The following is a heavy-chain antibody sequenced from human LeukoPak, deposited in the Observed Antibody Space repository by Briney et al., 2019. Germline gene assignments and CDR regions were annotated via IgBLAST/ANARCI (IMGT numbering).Heavy chain of an antibody. D-gene: IGHD2-15*01. Sequence: GGSLRLSCAASGFTFSSYAMSWVRQTPGKGLEWVSAISGSGGSTYYADSVKGRFTISRDNSKNTLYLQMNSLRAEDTAVYYCAKLSGGSTQIYLDYWGQGTLVTVSS. V-gene: IGHV3-23*01. CDR3: AKLSGGSTQIYLDY. J-gene: IGHJ4*02. CDR2: ISGSGGST. CDR1: GFTFSSYA.